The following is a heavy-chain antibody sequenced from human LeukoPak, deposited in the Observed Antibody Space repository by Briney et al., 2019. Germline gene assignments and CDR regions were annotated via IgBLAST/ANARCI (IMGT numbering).Heavy chain of an antibody. CDR3: ASLAVAGLSEGY. CDR1: GGSISSSSYY. D-gene: IGHD6-19*01. J-gene: IGHJ4*02. Sequence: SETLSLTCTVSGGSISSSSYYWGWIRQPPGKGLEWIGSIYYSGSTYYNPSLKSRVTISVDTSRNQFSLKLSSVTAADTAVYYCASLAVAGLSEGYWGQGTLVIVSS. V-gene: IGHV4-39*01. CDR2: IYYSGST.